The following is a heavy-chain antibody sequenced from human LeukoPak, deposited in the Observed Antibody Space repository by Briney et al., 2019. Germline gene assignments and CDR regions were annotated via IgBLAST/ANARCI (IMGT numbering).Heavy chain of an antibody. J-gene: IGHJ5*02. CDR3: ARANGWFGELFENWFDP. CDR2: INPNSGGT. Sequence: ASVKVSCKASGYTFTGYYMHWVRRAPGQGLEWMGWINPNSGGTNYAQKFQGRVTMTRDTSISTAYMELSRLRSDDTAVYYCARANGWFGELFENWFDPWGQGTLVTVSS. V-gene: IGHV1-2*02. CDR1: GYTFTGYY. D-gene: IGHD3-10*01.